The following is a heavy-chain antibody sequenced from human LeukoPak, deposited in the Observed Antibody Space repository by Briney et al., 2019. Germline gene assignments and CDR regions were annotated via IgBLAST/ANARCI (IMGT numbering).Heavy chain of an antibody. CDR3: ARGAVANGGYYYYGMDV. V-gene: IGHV4-4*07. Sequence: KPSETLSLTCTVSGGSISSYYWSWIRQPAGKGLEWVGRIYTSGSTNYNPSLKSRVTMSVDTSKNQFSLKLSSVTAADTAVYYCARGAVANGGYYYYGMDVWGQGTTVTVSS. J-gene: IGHJ6*02. CDR1: GGSISSYY. CDR2: IYTSGST. D-gene: IGHD6-19*01.